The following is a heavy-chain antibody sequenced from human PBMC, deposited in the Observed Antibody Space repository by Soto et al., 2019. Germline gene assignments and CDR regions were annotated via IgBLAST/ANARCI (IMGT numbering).Heavy chain of an antibody. D-gene: IGHD3-16*01. Sequence: VQLQESGPGLVKPSGTLSLTCAVSGGSISSSNWWSWVRQPPGKGLEWIGEIYHSGSPHYIPSLKSRVTVSVDKSKNQFSLKLSSVTAADTAVYYCARCLGAIYVPFDPWGQGTLVTVS. V-gene: IGHV4-4*02. J-gene: IGHJ5*02. CDR2: IYHSGSP. CDR3: ARCLGAIYVPFDP. CDR1: GGSISSSNW.